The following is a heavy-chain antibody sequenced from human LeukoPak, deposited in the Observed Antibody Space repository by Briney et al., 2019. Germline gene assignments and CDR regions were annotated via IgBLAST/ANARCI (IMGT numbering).Heavy chain of an antibody. V-gene: IGHV3-23*01. CDR2: LSGSGGTT. J-gene: IGHJ6*02. Sequence: PGGSLRLSCAASVFTLSSDSMSWVRQARWKGLEWVSGLSGSGGTTYYADSVKGRFTISRDNSRNTLYLQMNSLRADDTAVYYCAKRISGSVWFYYGLDVWGQGTTVTVSS. CDR1: VFTLSSDS. D-gene: IGHD6-25*01. CDR3: AKRISGSVWFYYGLDV.